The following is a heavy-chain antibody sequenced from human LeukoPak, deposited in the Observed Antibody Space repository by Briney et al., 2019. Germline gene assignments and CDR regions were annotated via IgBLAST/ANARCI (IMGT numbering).Heavy chain of an antibody. CDR3: ARDRESPGV. Sequence: TSDTLSLTCTVSGGSISNYYWSWIRQPPGRGLEWIGYIYYSGSTNYNPSLKSRVTISVDTSKNQFSLKLSSVTAADTAVYYCARDRESPGVWGQGTLVTVSS. V-gene: IGHV4-59*01. J-gene: IGHJ4*02. CDR1: GGSISNYY. D-gene: IGHD3-10*01. CDR2: IYYSGST.